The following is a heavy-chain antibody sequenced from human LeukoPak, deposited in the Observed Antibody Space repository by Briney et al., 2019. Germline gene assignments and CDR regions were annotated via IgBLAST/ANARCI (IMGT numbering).Heavy chain of an antibody. V-gene: IGHV3-23*01. CDR1: GFTFDSYA. CDR3: AKDGYCSSTTCTINWFDP. J-gene: IGHJ5*02. D-gene: IGHD2-2*03. CDR2: ISGRGRDT. Sequence: GGSLRLSCAASGFTFDSYAMSWVRQAPGKGLEWVSKISGRGRDTYYADPVTGRFTISRDNSRNTLYLQMNSLRAEDTAVYFCAKDGYCSSTTCTINWFDPLGQGTLVTVSS.